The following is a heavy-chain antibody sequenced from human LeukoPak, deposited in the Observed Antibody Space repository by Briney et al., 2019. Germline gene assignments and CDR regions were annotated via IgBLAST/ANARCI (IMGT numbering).Heavy chain of an antibody. CDR3: ARKRLSADSFDI. CDR1: GDSVSSNSTA. CDR2: TYYRSKWYN. Sequence: SQTLSLTCAISGDSVSSNSTAWNWIRQSPSRGLEWLGRTYYRSKWYNDYTVSVKSRITLNPDTSKNQFSLHLNSVAPEDTAVYYCARKRLSADSFDIWGQGTLVTVSS. V-gene: IGHV6-1*01. J-gene: IGHJ3*02. D-gene: IGHD4/OR15-4a*01.